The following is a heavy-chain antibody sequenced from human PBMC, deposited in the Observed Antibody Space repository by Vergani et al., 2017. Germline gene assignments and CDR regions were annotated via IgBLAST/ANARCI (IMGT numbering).Heavy chain of an antibody. CDR3: AREYSSTSGRAFDF. D-gene: IGHD2-2*01. J-gene: IGHJ3*01. CDR1: VFDFSSYI. V-gene: IGHV3-48*01. CDR2: VSTGTKSQ. Sequence: QLVESGGGWVQPGGSRRLSCVVSVFDFSSYIMNGVRQAPGKGLELVSFVSTGTKSQSYAESVKGRFTISRASAKNSLYLQMDSLRAEDTAVYYCAREYSSTSGRAFDFWGQGTKVTVSS.